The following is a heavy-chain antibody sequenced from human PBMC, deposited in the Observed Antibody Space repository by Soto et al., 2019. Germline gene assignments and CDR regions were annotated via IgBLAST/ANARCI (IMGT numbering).Heavy chain of an antibody. Sequence: SVKVSVKPAGDTFRSYAIRWVRQAPGQGLEWMGRIIPFIGTANYSQKFQGRVTITADESTSTAYMELTSLRSEDTAVYYCARVVMTTVPASYYYGMDVWGQGNTVTVSS. CDR3: ARVVMTTVPASYYYGMDV. V-gene: IGHV1-69*11. CDR1: GDTFRSYA. D-gene: IGHD4-4*01. CDR2: IIPFIGTA. J-gene: IGHJ6*02.